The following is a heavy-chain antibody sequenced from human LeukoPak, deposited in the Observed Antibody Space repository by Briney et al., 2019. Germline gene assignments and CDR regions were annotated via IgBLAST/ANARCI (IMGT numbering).Heavy chain of an antibody. D-gene: IGHD2-21*01. CDR2: ISSSGSTI. CDR3: ARAIVVRRSPLGY. CDR1: GFTFSSYE. J-gene: IGHJ4*02. V-gene: IGHV3-48*03. Sequence: PGGSLRLSCAASGFTFSSYEMNWVRQAPGKGLEWVSYISSSGSTIYYADSVKGRFTISRDNAKNSLYLQMNSLRAEDTAVYYCARAIVVRRSPLGYWGQGTLVTVSS.